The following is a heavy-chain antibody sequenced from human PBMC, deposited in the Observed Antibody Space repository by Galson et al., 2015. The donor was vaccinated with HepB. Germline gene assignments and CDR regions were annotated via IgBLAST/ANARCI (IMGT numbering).Heavy chain of an antibody. V-gene: IGHV3-15*07. Sequence: SLRLSCAASDFSFTSAWLNWVREAPGKGLEWVGRIKSKLEGGTIEYAAPVKGRFVISRDDSKKQLYLQMNSLKMEDTGVYYCASHGRDFLSIYWYLDGRGHGTPVTVSS. D-gene: IGHD2/OR15-2a*01. J-gene: IGHJ2*01. CDR1: DFSFTSAW. CDR2: IKSKLEGGTI. CDR3: ASHGRDFLSIYWYLDG.